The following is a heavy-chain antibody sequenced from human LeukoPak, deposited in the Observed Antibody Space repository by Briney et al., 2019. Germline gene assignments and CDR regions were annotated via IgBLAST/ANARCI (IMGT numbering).Heavy chain of an antibody. CDR2: IYSGGST. Sequence: GGSLRLSCAASGFTISSNYMNWVRQAPGKGLEWVSVIYSGGSTYYADSVKGRFTISRDDSKNTLYLQMNSLRAEDTAVYYCARDRGAYYYEAGYWGQGTLVTVSS. J-gene: IGHJ4*02. D-gene: IGHD3-22*01. CDR3: ARDRGAYYYEAGY. CDR1: GFTISSNY. V-gene: IGHV3-66*01.